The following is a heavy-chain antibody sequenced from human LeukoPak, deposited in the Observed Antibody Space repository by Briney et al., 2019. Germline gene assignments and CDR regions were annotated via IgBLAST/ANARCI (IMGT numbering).Heavy chain of an antibody. Sequence: ASVTVSCQVSGYTLTELSMHWLGQAPGKGREGMGGFDLEDGETIYTQKFQGRVTMTEDTSTDTAYMELSSLRSEDTAVYYWATARAEIMSLDYWGQGTLVTVS. CDR1: GYTLTELS. CDR2: FDLEDGET. J-gene: IGHJ4*02. CDR3: ATARAEIMSLDY. D-gene: IGHD2-8*01. V-gene: IGHV1-24*01.